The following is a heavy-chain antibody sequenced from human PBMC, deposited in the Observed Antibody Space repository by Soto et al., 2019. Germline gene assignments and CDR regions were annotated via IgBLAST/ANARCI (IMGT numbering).Heavy chain of an antibody. D-gene: IGHD1-1*01. CDR2: IYYSGST. J-gene: IGHJ4*02. CDR3: ARRYGYSFDY. CDR1: AGSISSYY. Sequence: SETLSLTCTVSAGSISSYYWSWIRQPPGRGLEWVGYIYYSGSTNYNPSLKSRVTISVDTSKNQFSLKLSSVTAADTAVYYCARRYGYSFDYWGQGTLVTVSS. V-gene: IGHV4-59*08.